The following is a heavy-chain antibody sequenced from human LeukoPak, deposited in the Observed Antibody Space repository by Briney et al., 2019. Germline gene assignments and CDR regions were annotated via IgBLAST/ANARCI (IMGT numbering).Heavy chain of an antibody. V-gene: IGHV4-34*01. J-gene: IGHJ4*02. CDR1: GGSFSGYY. CDR3: ARNIRFLEWLSPFDY. CDR2: INHSGST. Sequence: SETLSLTCAVYGGSFSGYYWSWIRQPPGKGLEWIGEINHSGSTNYNPSLKSRVIISVDTSKNQFSLKLSSVTAADTAVYYCARNIRFLEWLSPFDYWGQGTLVTVSS. D-gene: IGHD3-3*01.